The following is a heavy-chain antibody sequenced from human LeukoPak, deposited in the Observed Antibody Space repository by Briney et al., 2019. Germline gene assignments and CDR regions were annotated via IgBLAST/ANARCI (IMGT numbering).Heavy chain of an antibody. D-gene: IGHD6-13*01. CDR1: GFTFSSYA. V-gene: IGHV3-23*01. J-gene: IGHJ4*02. Sequence: GGSLRLSCAASGFTFSSYAMSWVRQAPGKGLEWVSAISGSGGSTYYADSVKGRFTISRDNSKNTLYLQMNSLRAEDTAVYYCAKYGVADQIAAAFYYFDYWGQGTLVTVSS. CDR2: ISGSGGST. CDR3: AKYGVADQIAAAFYYFDY.